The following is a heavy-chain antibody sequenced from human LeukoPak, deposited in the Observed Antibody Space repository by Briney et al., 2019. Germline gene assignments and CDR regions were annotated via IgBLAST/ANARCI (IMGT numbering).Heavy chain of an antibody. Sequence: SETLSLTCTVSYGSISTSSYYWGWIRQPPGKGLEWIGNIHYSGSTYYNPSLESRVTISVDTSKNQFSLKLSSVTATDTAVYYCARVLCSGGSCYFAGWFDPWGQGTLVTVSS. CDR1: YGSISTSSYY. CDR2: IHYSGST. V-gene: IGHV4-39*07. D-gene: IGHD2-15*01. CDR3: ARVLCSGGSCYFAGWFDP. J-gene: IGHJ5*02.